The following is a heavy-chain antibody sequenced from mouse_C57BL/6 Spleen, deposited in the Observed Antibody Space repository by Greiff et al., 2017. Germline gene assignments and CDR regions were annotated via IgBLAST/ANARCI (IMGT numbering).Heavy chain of an antibody. CDR1: GFTFSNYW. J-gene: IGHJ4*01. D-gene: IGHD1-1*01. V-gene: IGHV6-3*01. Sequence: EVQGVESGGGLVQPGGSMKLSCVASGFTFSNYWMNWVRQSPEKGLEWVAQIRLKSDNYATHYAESVKGRFTISRDDSKSSVYLQMNNLRAEDTGIYYCTVYYGSSSYYAMDYWGQGTSVTVSS. CDR3: TVYYGSSSYYAMDY. CDR2: IRLKSDNYAT.